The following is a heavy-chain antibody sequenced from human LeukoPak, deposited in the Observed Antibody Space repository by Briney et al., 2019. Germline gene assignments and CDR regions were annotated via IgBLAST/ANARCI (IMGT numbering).Heavy chain of an antibody. CDR2: INQYGGEK. V-gene: IGHV3-7*01. Sequence: GESLTLFCAASGFTFSNYWWNWVRQAAGKGLDWVATINQYGGEKYYVDSVKGRFTNSRDNAKDSLYLQMNSLRAEDTAVYYCARDEGTSGYDLLDYWGQGTLVTVSS. CDR3: ARDEGTSGYDLLDY. D-gene: IGHD5-12*01. CDR1: GFTFSNYW. J-gene: IGHJ4*01.